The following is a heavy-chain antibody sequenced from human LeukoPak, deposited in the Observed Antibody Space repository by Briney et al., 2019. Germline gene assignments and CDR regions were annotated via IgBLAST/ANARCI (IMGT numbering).Heavy chain of an antibody. V-gene: IGHV4-61*02. D-gene: IGHD5-18*01. J-gene: IGHJ3*02. Sequence: PSETLSLTCTVSGGSISSGSYYWSWIRQPAGKGLEWIGRIYTSGSTNYNPSLKSRVTISVDTSKNQFSLKLSSVTAADTAVYYCARDSGYSYGRDHDAFDIWGQGTMVTVSS. CDR2: IYTSGST. CDR3: ARDSGYSYGRDHDAFDI. CDR1: GGSISSGSYY.